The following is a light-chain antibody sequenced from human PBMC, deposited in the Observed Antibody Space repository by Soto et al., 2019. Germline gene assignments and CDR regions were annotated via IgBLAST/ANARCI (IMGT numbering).Light chain of an antibody. V-gene: IGKV3-20*01. CDR2: GAS. CDR1: QSVSANY. J-gene: IGKJ3*01. CDR3: HQYGSSPFT. Sequence: EVVLTQSPATLSLSPGERATLSCRANQSVSANYLAWYQQKPGQAPRLLIYGASSRATAIPDRFSGSGSGTDFTLTISRLEPEDFAVFYCHQYGSSPFTFGPGTKVEIK.